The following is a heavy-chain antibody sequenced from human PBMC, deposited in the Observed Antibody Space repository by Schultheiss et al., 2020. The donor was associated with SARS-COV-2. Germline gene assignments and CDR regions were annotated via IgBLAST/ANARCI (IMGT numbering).Heavy chain of an antibody. CDR1: GGSISSYY. V-gene: IGHV4-59*12. J-gene: IGHJ4*02. D-gene: IGHD3-22*01. CDR2: IYYSGST. CDR3: ARGANDIDY. Sequence: SETLSLTCTVSGGSISSYYWSWIRQPPGKGLEWIGYIYYSGSTNYNPSLKSRVTMSVDTSKNQFSLKLSSVTAADTAVYYCARGANDIDYWGQGTLVTVSS.